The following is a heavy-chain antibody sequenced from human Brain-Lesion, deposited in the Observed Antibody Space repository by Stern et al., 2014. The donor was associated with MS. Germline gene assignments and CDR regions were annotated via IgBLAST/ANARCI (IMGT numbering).Heavy chain of an antibody. CDR2: FDPEDGET. J-gene: IGHJ4*02. Sequence: QLVPSGAEVKKPGASVKVSCKVSGYTLTELSMHWVRQAPRKGLEWMGGFDPEDGETIYAQKFQGRVTMTEDTSTDTADMELSSLRSEDTAVYYCATLSPGAGGNYYRHFDYWGQGTLVTVSS. CDR3: ATLSPGAGGNYYRHFDY. D-gene: IGHD1-26*01. V-gene: IGHV1-24*01. CDR1: GYTLTELS.